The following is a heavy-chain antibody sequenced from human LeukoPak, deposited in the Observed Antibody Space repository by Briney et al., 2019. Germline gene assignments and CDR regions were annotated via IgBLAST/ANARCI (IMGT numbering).Heavy chain of an antibody. CDR3: ARGTAITAGIDF. CDR1: GFAFSTYW. Sequence: GGSLRLSCTACGFAFSTYWMFWVRQAPGKGLVWVSQINPEGASTTYGDPAKGRFTASRDNAKNALHLQMNSLRVDDTAVYYCARGTAITAGIDFWGQGTLVTVSS. D-gene: IGHD6-19*01. CDR2: INPEGAST. V-gene: IGHV3-74*01. J-gene: IGHJ4*02.